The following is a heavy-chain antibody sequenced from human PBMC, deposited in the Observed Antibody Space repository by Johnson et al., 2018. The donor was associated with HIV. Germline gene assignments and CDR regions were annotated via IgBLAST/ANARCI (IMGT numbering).Heavy chain of an antibody. V-gene: IGHV3-20*04. CDR1: GFTFNDYG. J-gene: IGHJ3*02. CDR3: ARGTYCGGDCFWVGDAFDI. D-gene: IGHD2-21*02. CDR2: INWNGGST. Sequence: VQLVESGGGLVQPGRSLRLSCAASGFTFNDYGMSWVRQVPGKGLEWVSGINWNGGSTGYANSVKGRFTISRDNSKNTLYLQMGSLRAEDMAVYYCARGTYCGGDCFWVGDAFDIWGQGTMVTVSS.